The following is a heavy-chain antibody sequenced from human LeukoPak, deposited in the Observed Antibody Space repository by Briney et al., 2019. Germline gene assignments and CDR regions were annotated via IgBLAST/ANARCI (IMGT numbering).Heavy chain of an antibody. CDR3: ARNGRIAAAASFIIDY. J-gene: IGHJ4*02. D-gene: IGHD6-13*01. V-gene: IGHV4-39*01. Sequence: PSETLSLTCTVSGGSISSSSYYWGWIRQPPGKGLEWIGSIYYSGSTYYNPSLKSRVTISVDTSKNQFSLKLSSVTAADTAVYYCARNGRIAAAASFIIDYWGQGTLVTVSS. CDR1: GGSISSSSYY. CDR2: IYYSGST.